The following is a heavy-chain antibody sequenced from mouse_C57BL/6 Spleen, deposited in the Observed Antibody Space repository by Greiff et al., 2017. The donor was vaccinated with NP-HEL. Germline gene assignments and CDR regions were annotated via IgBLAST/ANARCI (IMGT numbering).Heavy chain of an antibody. V-gene: IGHV1-22*01. D-gene: IGHD1-1*01. Sequence: EVKLMESGPELVKPGASVKMSCKASGYTFTDYNMHWVKQSHGKSLEWIGYINPNNGGTSYNQKFKGKATLTVNKSSSTAYMELRSLTSEDSAVYYCARATVVAHWYFDVWGTGTTVTVSS. CDR1: GYTFTDYN. CDR3: ARATVVAHWYFDV. J-gene: IGHJ1*03. CDR2: INPNNGGT.